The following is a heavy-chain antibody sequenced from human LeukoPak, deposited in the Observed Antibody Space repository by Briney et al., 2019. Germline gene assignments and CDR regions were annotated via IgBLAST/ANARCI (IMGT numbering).Heavy chain of an antibody. CDR3: ARDNWNYFFHDF. D-gene: IGHD1-7*01. J-gene: IGHJ4*02. V-gene: IGHV3-11*01. CDR2: ISSSGSTI. CDR1: GFTFSDYY. Sequence: PGGSLRLSCAASGFTFSDYYMSWIRQAPGKGLEWASYISSSGSTIYYADSVKGRFTISRDNAKNSLYLQMNSLRAEDTAVYYCARDNWNYFFHDFWGQGTLVTVSS.